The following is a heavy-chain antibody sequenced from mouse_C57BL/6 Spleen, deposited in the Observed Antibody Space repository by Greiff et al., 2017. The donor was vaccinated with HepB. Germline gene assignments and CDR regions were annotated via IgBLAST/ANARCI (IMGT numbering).Heavy chain of an antibody. CDR2: IFPGSGST. J-gene: IGHJ2*01. V-gene: IGHV1-75*01. CDR3: ARRNYYGSSSFFDY. Sequence: VQLQQSGPELVKPGASVKISCKASGYTFTDYYINWVQQRPGQGLEWIGWIFPGSGSTYYNEKFKGKATLTVDKSSSTAYMLLSSLTSEDSAVYFCARRNYYGSSSFFDYWGQGTTLTVSS. CDR1: GYTFTDYY. D-gene: IGHD1-1*01.